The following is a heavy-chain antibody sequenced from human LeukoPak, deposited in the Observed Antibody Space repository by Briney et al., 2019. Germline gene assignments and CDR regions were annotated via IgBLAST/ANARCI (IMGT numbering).Heavy chain of an antibody. CDR1: GYTFTSYY. Sequence: ASVKVSCKASGYTFTSYYLHWVRQAPGQGLEWIGVFNPSDDSTTYAQRFQGRVTMTGDTSTATVYMELSSLSSEDMAVYYCARSLMPLIHSDCYEFDSWGQGTLLTVSS. D-gene: IGHD2-21*02. V-gene: IGHV1-46*01. CDR3: ARSLMPLIHSDCYEFDS. J-gene: IGHJ4*02. CDR2: FNPSDDST.